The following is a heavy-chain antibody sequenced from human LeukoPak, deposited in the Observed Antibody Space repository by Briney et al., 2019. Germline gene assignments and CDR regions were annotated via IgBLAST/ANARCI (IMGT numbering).Heavy chain of an antibody. V-gene: IGHV1-2*02. D-gene: IGHD6-6*01. CDR2: INPNSGGT. Sequence: ASVKVSCKASGYTFTGYYMHWVRQAPGQGLEWRGWINPNSGGTNYAQKFQGRVTMTRDTSISTAYMELSRLRSDDTAVYYCAREKLLVRYWFDPWGQGTLVTVSS. CDR1: GYTFTGYY. J-gene: IGHJ5*02. CDR3: AREKLLVRYWFDP.